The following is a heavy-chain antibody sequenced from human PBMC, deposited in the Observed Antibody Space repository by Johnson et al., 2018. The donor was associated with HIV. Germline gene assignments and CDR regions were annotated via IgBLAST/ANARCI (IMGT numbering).Heavy chain of an antibody. CDR1: GFTFSSYA. J-gene: IGHJ3*02. CDR3: AKWQYDSASKEVVRDDACDI. V-gene: IGHV3-64*01. D-gene: IGHD2-15*01. Sequence: VQLVESGGGLVQPGGSLRLSCAASGFTFSSYAMHWVRQAPGKGLEYVSAISSNGGSTYYANSVKGRFTISRDNSKNTLYLQMGSLRVEDMAVYYCAKWQYDSASKEVVRDDACDIWGQGTLVTVSS. CDR2: ISSNGGST.